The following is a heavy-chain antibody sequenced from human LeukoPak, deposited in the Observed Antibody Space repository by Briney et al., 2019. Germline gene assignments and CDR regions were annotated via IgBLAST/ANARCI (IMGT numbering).Heavy chain of an antibody. Sequence: PGGSLRLSCAASGFTFSSYSVNWVRQAPGKGLEWVSSISSSSSYIYYADSVKGRFTISRDNAKNSLYLQMNSLRAEDTAVYYCARVPSVYYDSGNYYYYGMDVWGQGTTVTVSS. CDR2: ISSSSSYI. CDR3: ARVPSVYYDSGNYYYYGMDV. D-gene: IGHD3-22*01. J-gene: IGHJ6*02. CDR1: GFTFSSYS. V-gene: IGHV3-21*01.